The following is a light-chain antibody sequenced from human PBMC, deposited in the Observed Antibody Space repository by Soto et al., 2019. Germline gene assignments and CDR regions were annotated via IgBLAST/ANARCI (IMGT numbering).Light chain of an antibody. V-gene: IGKV4-1*01. Sequence: DIVMTQSPDSLAVSLRERATITCKSRQSVLYSSNNKNYLAWYQQKPGQPPKLLIYWASTRESGVPDRFSGSGSGTDFTLTISSLQAEDGAVYYCQQYYSTPYTFGQGTKLEIK. CDR1: QSVLYSSNNKNY. J-gene: IGKJ2*01. CDR3: QQYYSTPYT. CDR2: WAS.